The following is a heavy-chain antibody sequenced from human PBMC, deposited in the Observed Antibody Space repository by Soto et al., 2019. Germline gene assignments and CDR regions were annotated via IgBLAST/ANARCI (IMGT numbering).Heavy chain of an antibody. V-gene: IGHV1-69*01. J-gene: IGHJ6*02. D-gene: IGHD3-22*01. CDR1: GGTFSSYA. CDR3: ARNGYYYDSSGYLSGDGMDV. CDR2: IIPIFGTA. Sequence: QVQLVQSGAEVKKPGSSVKVSCKASGGTFSSYAISWVLQAPGQGLEWMGGIIPIFGTANYAQKFQGGVTITADESTSTAYMELSSLRSEDTAVYYCARNGYYYDSSGYLSGDGMDVWGQGTTVTVSS.